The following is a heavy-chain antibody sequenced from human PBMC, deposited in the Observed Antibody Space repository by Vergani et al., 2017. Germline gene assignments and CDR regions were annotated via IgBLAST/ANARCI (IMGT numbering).Heavy chain of an antibody. J-gene: IGHJ3*02. CDR2: IDPNSGGT. CDR3: ARDRTPYYYDRNDAFDI. Sequence: QVQLVQSGAEVKKPGASVRVSCKASGFTFTSYHIHWVRQAPGQGLDWLGRIDPNSGGTNYAQKFQGRVTMTRDTSISTAFMELSRLRSDDTAVYYCARDRTPYYYDRNDAFDIWGQGTMVTVSS. V-gene: IGHV1-2*06. D-gene: IGHD3-22*01. CDR1: GFTFTSYH.